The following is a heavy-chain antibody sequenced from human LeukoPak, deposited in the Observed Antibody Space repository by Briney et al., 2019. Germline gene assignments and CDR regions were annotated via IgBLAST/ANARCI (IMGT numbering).Heavy chain of an antibody. Sequence: GGSLRLSCAASGFTFTTYGMIWVRQAPGKGLEWVLGISGSGSNTYYADSAKGRFTSSGDYSKRTVYLQMNSLRAEDTAVYYCARVVGDWFDPWGQGTLVTVSS. CDR3: ARVVGDWFDP. J-gene: IGHJ5*02. CDR1: GFTFTTYG. CDR2: ISGSGSNT. V-gene: IGHV3-23*01.